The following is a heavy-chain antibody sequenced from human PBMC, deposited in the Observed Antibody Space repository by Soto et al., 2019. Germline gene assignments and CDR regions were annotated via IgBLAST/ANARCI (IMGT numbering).Heavy chain of an antibody. Sequence: QVQLVESGGGVVQPGRSLRLSCAASGFTFSSYGMHWVRQAPGKGLEWVAVISYDGSNKYYADSVKGRFTISRDNSENTLYLQMNSLRAEDTAVYYCATVGIRWPTIGYWGQGTLVTVSS. D-gene: IGHD3-3*02. J-gene: IGHJ4*02. CDR2: ISYDGSNK. V-gene: IGHV3-30*03. CDR3: ATVGIRWPTIGY. CDR1: GFTFSSYG.